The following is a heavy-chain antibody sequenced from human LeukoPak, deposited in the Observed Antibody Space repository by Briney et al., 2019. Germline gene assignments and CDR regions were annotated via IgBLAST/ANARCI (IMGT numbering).Heavy chain of an antibody. D-gene: IGHD1-26*01. CDR2: IWPDGSNE. CDR3: VRASGSYDY. J-gene: IGHJ4*02. Sequence: GTSLRLSCAAAGFAFSTYGIHWVRQAPGKGLEWVAVIWPDGSNEYYADSVKGRFTISRDNSKNTLYLHMSSLRAEDTAVYYCVRASGSYDYWGQGTLVTVSS. CDR1: GFAFSTYG. V-gene: IGHV3-33*01.